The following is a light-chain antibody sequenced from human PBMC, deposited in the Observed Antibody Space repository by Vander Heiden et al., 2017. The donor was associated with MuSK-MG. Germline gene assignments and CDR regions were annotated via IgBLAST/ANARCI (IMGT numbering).Light chain of an antibody. Sequence: IQLTQSPSSLSASIGDRVTITCRASQDIGSDVSWYQHKPGNAPNLLIYATSTLHSGVPSRFSGSGIGAHFTLTISSLQPDEYATYYCPQDVNSPSSFGQGTKVEAK. CDR1: QDIGSD. V-gene: IGKV1-6*01. CDR3: PQDVNSPSS. CDR2: ATS. J-gene: IGKJ1*01.